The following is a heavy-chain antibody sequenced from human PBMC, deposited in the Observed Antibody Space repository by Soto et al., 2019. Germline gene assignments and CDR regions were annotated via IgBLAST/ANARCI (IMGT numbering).Heavy chain of an antibody. J-gene: IGHJ4*02. CDR1: GGSFSGYY. CDR3: ARHYYGSGDYYFDY. D-gene: IGHD3-10*01. Sequence: SETLSLTCAVYGGSFSGYYWSWIRQPPGKGLEWIGEINHSGSTNYNPSLKSRVTISVDTSKNQFSLKLSSVTAADTAVYYCARHYYGSGDYYFDYWGQGTLVTVSS. CDR2: INHSGST. V-gene: IGHV4-34*01.